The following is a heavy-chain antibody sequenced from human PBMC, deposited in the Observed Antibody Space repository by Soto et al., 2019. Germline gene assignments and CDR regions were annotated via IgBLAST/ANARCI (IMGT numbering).Heavy chain of an antibody. CDR3: AKEVIPLRYFYYGMDV. D-gene: IGHD4-17*01. J-gene: IGHJ6*01. Sequence: PGGSLRLSCAASGFTFSSYGMHWVRQAPGKGLEWVAVISYDGSNKYYADSVKGRFTISRDNSKNTLYLQMNSLRAEDTAVYYCAKEVIPLRYFYYGMDVWGQGTTVTASS. V-gene: IGHV3-30*18. CDR2: ISYDGSNK. CDR1: GFTFSSYG.